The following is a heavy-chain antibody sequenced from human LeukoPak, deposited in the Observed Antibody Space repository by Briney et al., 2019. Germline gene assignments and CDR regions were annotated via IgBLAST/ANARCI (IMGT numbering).Heavy chain of an antibody. CDR2: VYYSGIT. J-gene: IGHJ4*02. Sequence: PSETLSLTCTVSGGSISSSSYYWGWIRQPPGKGLEWIGNVYYSGITYYNPSLKSRVIISLDTPKSQFSLKLSSVTAADTAVYYCARETSSRNYFDYWGQGTLVTVSS. D-gene: IGHD6-13*01. CDR1: GGSISSSSYY. CDR3: ARETSSRNYFDY. V-gene: IGHV4-39*07.